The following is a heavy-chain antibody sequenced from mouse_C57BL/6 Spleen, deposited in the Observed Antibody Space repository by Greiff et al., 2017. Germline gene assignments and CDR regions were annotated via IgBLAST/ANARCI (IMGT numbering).Heavy chain of an antibody. CDR1: GYTFTSYW. J-gene: IGHJ2*01. D-gene: IGHD3-3*01. Sequence: QVQLQQPGAELVMPGASVKLSCKASGYTFTSYWMHWVKQRPGQGLEWIGEIDPSDSYTNYNQKCKGKSTLTVDKSSSTAYMQLSSLTSEDSAVYYCARQGRRYFDYWGQGTTLTVSS. CDR3: ARQGRRYFDY. V-gene: IGHV1-69*01. CDR2: IDPSDSYT.